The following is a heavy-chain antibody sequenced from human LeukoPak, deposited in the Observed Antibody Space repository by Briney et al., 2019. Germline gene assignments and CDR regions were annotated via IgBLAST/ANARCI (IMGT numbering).Heavy chain of an antibody. J-gene: IGHJ4*02. D-gene: IGHD6-13*01. Sequence: GGSLRLSCAASGFTFSSYSMNWVRHAPGEGLEWVSSISSSSSYIYYADSVKARFTISRDKAKNSLNLQTNSLIAKDTAVYYFARDERQLYDYWGQGTLVTVSS. V-gene: IGHV3-21*01. CDR2: ISSSSSYI. CDR1: GFTFSSYS. CDR3: ARDERQLYDY.